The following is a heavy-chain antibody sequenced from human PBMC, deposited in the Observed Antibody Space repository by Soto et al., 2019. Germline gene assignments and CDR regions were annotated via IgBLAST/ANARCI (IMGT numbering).Heavy chain of an antibody. D-gene: IGHD2-8*01. Sequence: GGSLRLSCAASGFSFSRHDMYWVRQAPGKGLEWVSAIGTAGDPYYPGSVKGRFTISRENAKNSLYLQMNSLRAGDTAVYYCAREAPGCPNGIGYNYPEHWGHGTLVTVSS. V-gene: IGHV3-13*05. CDR1: GFSFSRHD. J-gene: IGHJ4*01. CDR3: AREAPGCPNGIGYNYPEH. CDR2: IGTAGDP.